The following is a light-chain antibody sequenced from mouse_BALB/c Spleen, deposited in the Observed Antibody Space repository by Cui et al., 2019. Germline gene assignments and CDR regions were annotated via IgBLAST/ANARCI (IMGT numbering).Light chain of an antibody. CDR1: GNTHNY. J-gene: IGKJ2*01. V-gene: IGKV12-41*01. CDR2: NAK. Sequence: IQMTQSPASLSASVGETVTITCRASGNTHNYLAWYQQKQGKSPQLLVYNAKTLADGVPSRFSGSGSGTQYPLKINSLQPEDFGSYYCQHFWSTPYTFGGGTKLEIK. CDR3: QHFWSTPYT.